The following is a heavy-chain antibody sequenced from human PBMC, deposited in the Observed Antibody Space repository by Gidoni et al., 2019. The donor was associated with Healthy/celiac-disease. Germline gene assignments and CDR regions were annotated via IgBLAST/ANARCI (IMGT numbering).Heavy chain of an antibody. Sequence: EVQLVESGGGLVKPGGSLRLSCAASGFTFSSYSMNWVRQAPGKGLEWVSSISSSSSYIYYADSVKGRFTISRDNAKNSLYLQMNSLRAEDTAVYYCARAVQVVVAPFDYWGQGTLVTVSS. CDR1: GFTFSSYS. J-gene: IGHJ4*02. CDR3: ARAVQVVVAPFDY. CDR2: ISSSSSYI. V-gene: IGHV3-21*01. D-gene: IGHD2-15*01.